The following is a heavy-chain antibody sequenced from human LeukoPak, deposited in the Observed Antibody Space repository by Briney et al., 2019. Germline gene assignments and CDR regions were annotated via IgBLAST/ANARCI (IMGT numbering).Heavy chain of an antibody. CDR1: GGSINSSGYY. Sequence: SETLSLTCTVSGGSINSSGYYWGWIRQPPGKGLEWIASIYYSGSTYYNPFLKSRVTISVDTSKNQLSLKQSSLTYVDTAVYYCARHEYSGSYYGLSWFDPWGQGTLVTVSS. J-gene: IGHJ5*02. D-gene: IGHD1-26*01. CDR3: ARHEYSGSYYGLSWFDP. CDR2: IYYSGST. V-gene: IGHV4-39*01.